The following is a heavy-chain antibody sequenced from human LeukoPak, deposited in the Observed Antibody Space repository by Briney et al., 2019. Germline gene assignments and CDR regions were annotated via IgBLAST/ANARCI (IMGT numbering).Heavy chain of an antibody. D-gene: IGHD3-3*01. J-gene: IGHJ6*03. V-gene: IGHV1-2*06. CDR3: AREGFTISPYYYMDV. CDR1: GYTFTGYY. Sequence: ASVKVSCKASGYTFTGYYMHWVRQAPGQGLEWMGRINPNSGGTNYAQKFQGRVTMTRDTSTSTAYMELRSLRSDDTAVYYCAREGFTISPYYYMDVWGKGTTVTVSS. CDR2: INPNSGGT.